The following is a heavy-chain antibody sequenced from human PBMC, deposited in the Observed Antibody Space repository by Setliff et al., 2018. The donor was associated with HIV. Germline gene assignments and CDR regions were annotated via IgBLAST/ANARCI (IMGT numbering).Heavy chain of an antibody. CDR2: IYYSGST. CDR1: GGSISSDGYY. Sequence: SETLSLTCTVSGGSISSDGYYWGWIRQHPGKGLEWIGYIYYSGSTYYNPSLKSRVTISVDTSKNQFSLKLSSVTAADTAVYYCAREIYGGNSRPFDYWGQGTLVTVSS. V-gene: IGHV4-31*03. D-gene: IGHD4-17*01. CDR3: AREIYGGNSRPFDY. J-gene: IGHJ4*02.